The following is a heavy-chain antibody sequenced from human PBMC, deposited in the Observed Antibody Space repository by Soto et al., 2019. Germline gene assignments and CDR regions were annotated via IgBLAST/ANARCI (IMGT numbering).Heavy chain of an antibody. Sequence: QVQLQQWGAGLLKPSETLSLTCAVYGGSFSGYYWSWIRQPPGKGLEWIGEINHSGSTNYNPSLKSRVTISVDTSKNQFSLKLSSVTAADTAVYYCARGRGNDYIWGSYRPQYFDYWGQGTLVTVSS. V-gene: IGHV4-34*01. CDR3: ARGRGNDYIWGSYRPQYFDY. CDR1: GGSFSGYY. D-gene: IGHD3-16*02. CDR2: INHSGST. J-gene: IGHJ4*02.